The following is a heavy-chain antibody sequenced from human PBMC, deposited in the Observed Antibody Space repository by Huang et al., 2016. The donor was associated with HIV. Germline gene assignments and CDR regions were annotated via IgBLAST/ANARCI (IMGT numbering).Heavy chain of an antibody. V-gene: IGHV2-5*02. CDR1: GFSLTHKGVG. J-gene: IGHJ6*03. CDR3: AHIGRLGNYYMDV. Sequence: QITLKESGPTVIQPTQTLTLTCSFSGFSLTHKGVGVGWIRQPPGKALEWLVLIYWDDDKRFTPSLKNRSTSTKDTSKNQVVFTMTNLDPMDTGTYYCAHIGRLGNYYMDVWGNGTTVTVSS. CDR2: IYWDDDK. D-gene: IGHD7-27*01.